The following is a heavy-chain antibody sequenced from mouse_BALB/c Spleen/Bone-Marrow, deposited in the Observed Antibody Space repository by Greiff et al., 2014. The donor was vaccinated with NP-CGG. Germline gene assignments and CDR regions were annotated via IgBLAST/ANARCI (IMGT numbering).Heavy chain of an antibody. D-gene: IGHD1-2*01. CDR3: ARSYYGYSYAIDY. CDR1: GFTFSDYY. J-gene: IGHJ4*01. Sequence: EVQLQQSGGGLVQPGGSLKLSCATSGFTFSDYYMYWVRQTPEKRLEWVAYISNGGGSTYYPDTVKGRFTISRDNAKNTLYLQMSRLKSEDTAMYYCARSYYGYSYAIDYWGQGTSVTVSS. CDR2: ISNGGGST. V-gene: IGHV5-12*02.